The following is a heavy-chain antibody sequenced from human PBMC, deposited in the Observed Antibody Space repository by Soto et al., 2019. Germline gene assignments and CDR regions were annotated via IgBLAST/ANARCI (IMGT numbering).Heavy chain of an antibody. V-gene: IGHV2-5*02. D-gene: IGHD6-13*01. CDR2: IYWDDDK. J-gene: IGHJ4*02. CDR1: GFSLSTSGVG. CDR3: AHRRGAAAYDY. Sequence: QITLKESGPTLVKPTQTLTLTCTFSGFSLSTSGVGVGWIRQPPGKALEWLALIYWDDDKRYSPSLKSRLTITKDTPKNQVVLKMTHMDPVDTATYYCAHRRGAAAYDYWGQGTLVTVSS.